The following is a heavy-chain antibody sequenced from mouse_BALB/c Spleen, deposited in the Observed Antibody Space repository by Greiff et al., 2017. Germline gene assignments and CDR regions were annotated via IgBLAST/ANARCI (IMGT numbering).Heavy chain of an antibody. CDR3: ARDSHTVVANAMDY. CDR2: ISSGGST. V-gene: IGHV5-6-5*01. D-gene: IGHD1-1*01. CDR1: GFTFSSYA. J-gene: IGHJ4*01. Sequence: EVMLVESGGGLVKPGGSLKLSCAASGFTFSSYAMSWVRQTPEKRLEWVASISSGGSTYYPDSVKGRFTISRDNARNILYLQMSSLRSEDTAMYYCARDSHTVVANAMDYWGQGTSVTVSS.